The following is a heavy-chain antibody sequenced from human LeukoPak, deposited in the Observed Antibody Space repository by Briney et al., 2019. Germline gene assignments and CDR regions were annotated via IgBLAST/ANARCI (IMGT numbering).Heavy chain of an antibody. CDR2: IYHSGST. Sequence: SETLSLTCAVSGYSISSGYYWGWIRQPPGKGLEWIGSIYHSGSTYYNPSLKSRVTISVDTSKNQFSLKLSSVTAADTAVYYCARPWTVATHYYMDVWGKGTTVTVSS. J-gene: IGHJ6*03. CDR1: GYSISSGYY. CDR3: ARPWTVATHYYMDV. V-gene: IGHV4-38-2*01. D-gene: IGHD5-12*01.